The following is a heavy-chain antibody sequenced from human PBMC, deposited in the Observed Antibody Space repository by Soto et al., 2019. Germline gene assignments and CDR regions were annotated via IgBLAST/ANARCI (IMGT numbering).Heavy chain of an antibody. V-gene: IGHV1-2*04. CDR2: INPNSGGT. CDR1: GYTFTGYY. D-gene: IGHD6-13*01. J-gene: IGHJ4*02. Sequence: ASVKVSCKASGYTFTGYYMHWVRQAPGKGLEWMGWINPNSGGTNYAQKFQGCVTMTRDTSISTAYMELSRLRSDETALYYCARVSGYSSSWYDYWGQGTLVTVSS. CDR3: ARVSGYSSSWYDY.